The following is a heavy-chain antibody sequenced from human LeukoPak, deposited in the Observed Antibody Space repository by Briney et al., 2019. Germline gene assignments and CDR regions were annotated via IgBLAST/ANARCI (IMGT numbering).Heavy chain of an antibody. J-gene: IGHJ4*02. CDR1: GFTFSSYI. CDR3: ARFAATRLGY. CDR2: ISSSSSYI. V-gene: IGHV3-21*01. Sequence: GGSLRLSCAASGFTFSSYIMNWVRQAPGKGLEWVSSISSSSSYIYYADSVKGRFTISRDNAKNSLYLQMNSLRAEDTAVYYCARFAATRLGYWGQGTLVTVSS. D-gene: IGHD2-15*01.